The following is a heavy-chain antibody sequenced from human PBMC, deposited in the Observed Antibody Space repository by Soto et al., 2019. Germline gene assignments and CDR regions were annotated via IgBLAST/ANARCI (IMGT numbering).Heavy chain of an antibody. CDR3: ARGVDYGSGSLPFDP. Sequence: QVQLQESGPGLVKPSQTLSLTCTVSGGSISSGDYYWSWIRQPPGKGLEWIGYIYYSGSTYYNPSLKSRVTISVDPSKNQFSLKLSSVTAADTAVYYCARGVDYGSGSLPFDPWGQGTLVTVSS. V-gene: IGHV4-30-4*01. CDR2: IYYSGST. J-gene: IGHJ5*02. CDR1: GGSISSGDYY. D-gene: IGHD3-10*01.